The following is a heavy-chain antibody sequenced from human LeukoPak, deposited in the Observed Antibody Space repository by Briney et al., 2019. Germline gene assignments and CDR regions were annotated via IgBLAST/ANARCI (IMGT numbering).Heavy chain of an antibody. CDR3: ARDSRGWSKNY. Sequence: GSLRLSCGASGFSFSTDAMTWVRQAPGKGLQWVSAISGSGGDTYYEDSVKGRFTISRDNSKNMMYLQMNSLRAEDTAVYYCARDSRGWSKNYWGQGTLVTVSS. V-gene: IGHV3-23*01. J-gene: IGHJ4*02. D-gene: IGHD6-19*01. CDR1: GFSFSTDA. CDR2: ISGSGGDT.